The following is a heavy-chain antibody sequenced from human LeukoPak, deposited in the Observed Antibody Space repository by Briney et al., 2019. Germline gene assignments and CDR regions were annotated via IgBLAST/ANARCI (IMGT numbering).Heavy chain of an antibody. CDR1: GFTFSSYA. Sequence: GGSLRLSCAASGFTFSSYAMSWVRQAPGKGLEWVSSISSSSSYIYYADSVKGRFTISRDNAKNSLYLQMNSLRAEDTAVFYCASDLHFHLHHWGQGTLVTVSS. CDR2: ISSSSSYI. J-gene: IGHJ5*02. D-gene: IGHD3-3*02. CDR3: ASDLHFHLHH. V-gene: IGHV3-21*04.